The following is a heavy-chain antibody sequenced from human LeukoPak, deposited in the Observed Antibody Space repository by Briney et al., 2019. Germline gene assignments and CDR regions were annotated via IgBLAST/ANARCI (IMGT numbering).Heavy chain of an antibody. CDR2: ISGSGIST. Sequence: PGGSLRLSCAASGFTFSSYAMSWVRQAPGKGLEWVSAISGSGISTYYADSVKGRFTISRDNSKNTLYLQMNSLRAEDTAVYYCAKDLSGYYRPIDYWGQGTLVTVSS. D-gene: IGHD3-22*01. V-gene: IGHV3-23*01. CDR1: GFTFSSYA. J-gene: IGHJ4*02. CDR3: AKDLSGYYRPIDY.